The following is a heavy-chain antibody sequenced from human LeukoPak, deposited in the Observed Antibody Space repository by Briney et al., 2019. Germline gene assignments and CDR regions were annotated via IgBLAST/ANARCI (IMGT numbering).Heavy chain of an antibody. D-gene: IGHD6-6*01. V-gene: IGHV3-21*01. J-gene: IGHJ3*02. Sequence: GGSLRLSCAASGFTFSSYSMNWVRQAPGKGLEWVSSISSGSTYAYYADSVQGRFTISRDNAQSSMYLQMNSLRAEDTAVYYCGRVGGRSKAAKGDAFDIWGQGTMVVVSS. CDR2: ISSGSTYA. CDR1: GFTFSSYS. CDR3: GRVGGRSKAAKGDAFDI.